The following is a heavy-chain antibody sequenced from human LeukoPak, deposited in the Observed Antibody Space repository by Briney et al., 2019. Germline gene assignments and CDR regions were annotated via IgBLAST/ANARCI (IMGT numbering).Heavy chain of an antibody. V-gene: IGHV1-46*01. D-gene: IGHD4-17*01. J-gene: IGHJ3*02. CDR3: ARAWGDYLLGDDAFDI. Sequence: ASVKVSCKASGYTFTSYYMHWVRQAPGQGLEWMGIINPSGGSTSYAQKFQGRGTMTRDTSTSTVYMELSSLRSEDTAVYYCARAWGDYLLGDDAFDIWGQGTMVTVSS. CDR2: INPSGGST. CDR1: GYTFTSYY.